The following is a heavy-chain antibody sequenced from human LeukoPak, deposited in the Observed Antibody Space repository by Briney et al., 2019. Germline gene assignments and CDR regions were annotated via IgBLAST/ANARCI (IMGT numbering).Heavy chain of an antibody. J-gene: IGHJ4*02. CDR1: GFTFSRYG. CDR3: AKAPDYGDYYFDY. Sequence: SGGSLRLSCAASGFTFSRYGIHWVRQAPGKGLEWAAVIWYDGSNKYYADSVKGRFTISRDNSKNTVYLQMNSLRAEDTAVYYCAKAPDYGDYYFDYWGQGTLVTVSS. D-gene: IGHD4-17*01. CDR2: IWYDGSNK. V-gene: IGHV3-33*06.